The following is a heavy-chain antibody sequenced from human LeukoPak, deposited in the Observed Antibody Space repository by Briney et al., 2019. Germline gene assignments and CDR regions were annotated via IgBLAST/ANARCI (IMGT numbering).Heavy chain of an antibody. CDR1: GFIVRSNY. V-gene: IGHV3-53*01. Sequence: GGSLRLSCAVSGFIVRSNYMSWVRQAPGKGLEWVSVIYSEGTTYYTDSVKGRFTISRDNSKNSVYLQMNSLSAEDTAVYYCARAYCNSISCYAMDYWGQGTLVTVSS. CDR3: ARAYCNSISCYAMDY. D-gene: IGHD2-2*01. J-gene: IGHJ4*02. CDR2: IYSEGTT.